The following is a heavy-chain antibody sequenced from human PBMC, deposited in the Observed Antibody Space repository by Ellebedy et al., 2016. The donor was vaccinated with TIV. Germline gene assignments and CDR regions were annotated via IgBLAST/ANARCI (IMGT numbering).Heavy chain of an antibody. D-gene: IGHD3-10*01. J-gene: IGHJ6*02. Sequence: GESLKISCAASRYTFSNKGMNWVRQAPGKGLEWVSYMSSSGNDKHYADSVKGRFTMSSDNARSSLFLQMNSLRDEDTAVYYCAVNGWFGYYYGMDVWGQGTTVTVSS. CDR2: MSSSGNDK. V-gene: IGHV3-21*05. CDR1: RYTFSNKG. CDR3: AVNGWFGYYYGMDV.